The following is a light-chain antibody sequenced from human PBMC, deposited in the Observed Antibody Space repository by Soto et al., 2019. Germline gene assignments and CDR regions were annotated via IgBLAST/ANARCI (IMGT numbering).Light chain of an antibody. J-gene: IGKJ1*01. CDR2: GAS. CDR3: QQYGSSPET. CDR1: QTVSSNF. V-gene: IGKV3-20*01. Sequence: EMVVTQSRDTLSLSPGERATPTCRASQTVSSNFLAWYQQRPGQAPRLLIYGASSRATGIPDRFSGSGSGTDFTLTISRLEPEDLAVYYCQQYGSSPETFGQGTKVDIK.